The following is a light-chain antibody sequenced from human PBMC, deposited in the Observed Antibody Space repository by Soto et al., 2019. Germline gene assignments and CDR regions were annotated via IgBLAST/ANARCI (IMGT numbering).Light chain of an antibody. CDR3: SSYKSSSTYL. CDR2: EVS. Sequence: QSVLTQPASVSGSPGQSITISCTGTSSDVGGYNYVSWYQQHPGKAPKLMIYEVSNRPSGVSNRFSGSKSGNTASLTTSGLQAEDEADYYCSSYKSSSTYLFGTGTNVTVL. CDR1: SSDVGGYNY. J-gene: IGLJ1*01. V-gene: IGLV2-14*01.